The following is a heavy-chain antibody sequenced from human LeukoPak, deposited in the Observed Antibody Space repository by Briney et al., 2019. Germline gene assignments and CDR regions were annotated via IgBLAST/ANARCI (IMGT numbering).Heavy chain of an antibody. CDR3: AKGDYDFWSGYFDY. D-gene: IGHD3-3*01. J-gene: IGHJ4*02. CDR2: IGGSGGST. Sequence: GGSLRLSCAASGFTFSSYAMSWVRQAPGKGLEWVSAIGGSGGSTYYADSVKGRFTISRDNSKNTLYLQMNSLRAEDTAVYYCAKGDYDFWSGYFDYWGQGTLVTVSS. V-gene: IGHV3-23*01. CDR1: GFTFSSYA.